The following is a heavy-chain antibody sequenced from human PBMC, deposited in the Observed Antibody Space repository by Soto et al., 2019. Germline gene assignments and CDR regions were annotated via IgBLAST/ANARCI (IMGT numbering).Heavy chain of an antibody. V-gene: IGHV1-69*13. J-gene: IGHJ3*02. D-gene: IGHD3-22*01. CDR1: GGTFSSYA. Sequence: GASVKVSCKASGGTFSSYAVSWVRQAPGKGLEWMGGIIPIFGTANYAQKFQGRVTITADESTSTAYMELSSLRSEDTAVYYCASSGYYDSSGSGAFDIWGQGTMVTVSS. CDR3: ASSGYYDSSGSGAFDI. CDR2: IIPIFGTA.